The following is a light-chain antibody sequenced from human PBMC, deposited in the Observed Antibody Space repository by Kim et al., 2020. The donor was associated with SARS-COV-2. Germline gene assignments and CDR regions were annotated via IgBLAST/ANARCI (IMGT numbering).Light chain of an antibody. Sequence: LPPGERATPSCRASQSISSYLAWYQQKPGQAPRLLISDASNRATGIPARFSGSGSGTDFTLTISSLEPEDFAVYYCQQRSNWPLTFGGGTKVDIK. J-gene: IGKJ4*01. CDR2: DAS. CDR3: QQRSNWPLT. V-gene: IGKV3-11*01. CDR1: QSISSY.